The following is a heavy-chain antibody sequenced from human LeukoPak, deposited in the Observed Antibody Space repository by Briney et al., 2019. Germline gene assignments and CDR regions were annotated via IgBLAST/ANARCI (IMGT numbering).Heavy chain of an antibody. CDR2: ISSGGSIK. V-gene: IGHV3-48*03. Sequence: GGSLRLSCAASGFTFSSYDMNWVRQAPGKGLEWVSHISSGGSIKYYADSLKGRFTISRDNAKNSLYLQMNSLRAEDTAVYYCARRYCSSTDCLFDYWGQGTLVTVSS. J-gene: IGHJ4*02. CDR1: GFTFSSYD. CDR3: ARRYCSSTDCLFDY. D-gene: IGHD2-2*01.